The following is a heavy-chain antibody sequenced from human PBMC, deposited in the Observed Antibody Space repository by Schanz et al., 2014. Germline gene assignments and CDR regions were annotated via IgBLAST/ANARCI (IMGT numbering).Heavy chain of an antibody. CDR3: ARARYGLDV. V-gene: IGHV3-11*04. CDR1: GFIFNDYY. J-gene: IGHJ6*02. CDR2: ISRDGTTS. Sequence: QVQLVESGGGLVKPGGSLRLSCAASGFIFNDYYMNWIRQAPGKGLEWLSYISRDGTTSYYADSVKGRFTISRDNAKNSLYLQMNSMRAEDAAVYYCARARYGLDVWGQGTTVTVSS.